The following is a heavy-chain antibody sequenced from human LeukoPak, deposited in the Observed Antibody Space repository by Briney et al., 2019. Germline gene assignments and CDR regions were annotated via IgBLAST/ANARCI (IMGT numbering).Heavy chain of an antibody. CDR3: ARDESYGSGSSSLDY. CDR1: GFPFMSYG. D-gene: IGHD3-10*01. V-gene: IGHV3-33*01. CDR2: IWYDGSNK. Sequence: PGGSLGLSWAAAGFPFMSYGMDGVRKAPGKGREGVAVIWYDGSNKYYADPVKGRFTISRDNSKNTLYLQMNSLRAEDTAVYYCARDESYGSGSSSLDYWGQGTLVTVSS. J-gene: IGHJ4*02.